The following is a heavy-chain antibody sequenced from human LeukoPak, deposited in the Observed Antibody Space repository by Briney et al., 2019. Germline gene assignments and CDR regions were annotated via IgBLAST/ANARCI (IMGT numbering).Heavy chain of an antibody. CDR3: GRDPDYGDPY. CDR2: ITSSGTTT. CDR1: GFSFSDSY. V-gene: IGHV3-11*01. Sequence: GGSLRLSCSASGFSFSDSYMSWFRLSPEKGLEWIAYITSSGTTTEYADSVKGRFTISRVNAKNSLYLQMNSLRPEDTAVYYCGRDPDYGDPYWGQGTLVTVSS. J-gene: IGHJ4*02. D-gene: IGHD4/OR15-4a*01.